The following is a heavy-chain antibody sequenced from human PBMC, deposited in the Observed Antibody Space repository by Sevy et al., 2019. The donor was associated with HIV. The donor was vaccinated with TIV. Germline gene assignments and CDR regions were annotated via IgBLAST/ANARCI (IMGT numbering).Heavy chain of an antibody. Sequence: GGSLRLSCAASGFTFSTYDMHWVRQVTGKGLEWVSGFTAVGDTYYPGSVKGRFTISREDAKSSLFLQMDSLRAGDTAMYYCVRGSGFWSGYYTRFDYWGQGVLVTVSS. CDR3: VRGSGFWSGYYTRFDY. CDR1: GFTFSTYD. D-gene: IGHD3-3*01. CDR2: FTAVGDT. V-gene: IGHV3-13*01. J-gene: IGHJ4*02.